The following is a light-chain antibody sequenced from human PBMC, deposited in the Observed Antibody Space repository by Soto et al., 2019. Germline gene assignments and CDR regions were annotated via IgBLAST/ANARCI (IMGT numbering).Light chain of an antibody. CDR3: QQFNNSLT. CDR1: QGISSA. J-gene: IGKJ4*01. CDR2: DAS. Sequence: AIQLTQSPSSLSASVGDRVTITCRASQGISSALAWYQQKPGKAPKLLIYDASSLESGVPSRFSGSGSGTDFTLTISSLQPEDFETYSCQQFNNSLTFGGGTKVEIK. V-gene: IGKV1D-13*01.